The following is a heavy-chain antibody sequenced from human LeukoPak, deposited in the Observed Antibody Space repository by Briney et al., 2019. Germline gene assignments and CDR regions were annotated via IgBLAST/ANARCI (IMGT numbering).Heavy chain of an antibody. D-gene: IGHD3-3*01. V-gene: IGHV3-30*03. CDR3: ARGGGTFYDFWSGLGAFDI. J-gene: IGHJ3*02. CDR2: ISYDGSNK. CDR1: GFTFSSYG. Sequence: GGSLRLSCAASGFTFSSYGMHWVRQAPGKGLEWVAVISYDGSNKYYADSVKGRFTISRDNSKNTLYLQMNSLRAEDTAVYYCARGGGTFYDFWSGLGAFDIWGQGTMVTVSS.